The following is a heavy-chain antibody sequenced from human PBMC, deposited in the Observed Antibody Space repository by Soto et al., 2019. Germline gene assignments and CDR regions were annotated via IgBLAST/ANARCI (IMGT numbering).Heavy chain of an antibody. CDR2: TIPIFGTA. D-gene: IGHD3-3*01. CDR1: GGTFSSYA. V-gene: IGHV1-69*06. Sequence: QVQLVQSGAEVKKPGSSVKVSCKASGGTFSSYAISWVRQAPGQGLEWMGGTIPIFGTANYAQKFQGRVTITADKSTSTAYMELSSLRSEDTAVYYCARAPANYDFWSGYYRAGFDYWGQGTLVTVSS. CDR3: ARAPANYDFWSGYYRAGFDY. J-gene: IGHJ4*02.